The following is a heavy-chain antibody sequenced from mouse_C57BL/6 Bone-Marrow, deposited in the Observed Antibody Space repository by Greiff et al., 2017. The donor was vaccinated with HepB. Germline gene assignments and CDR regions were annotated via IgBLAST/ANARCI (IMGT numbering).Heavy chain of an antibody. V-gene: IGHV1-20*01. Sequence: EVKLQESGPELVKPGDSVKISCKASGYSFTGYFMNWVMQSHGKSLEWIGRINPYNGDTFYNQKFKGKATLTVDKSSSTAHMELRSLTSEDSAVYYCASTTVVGGYYAMDYWGQGTSVTVSS. CDR2: INPYNGDT. J-gene: IGHJ4*01. D-gene: IGHD1-1*01. CDR1: GYSFTGYF. CDR3: ASTTVVGGYYAMDY.